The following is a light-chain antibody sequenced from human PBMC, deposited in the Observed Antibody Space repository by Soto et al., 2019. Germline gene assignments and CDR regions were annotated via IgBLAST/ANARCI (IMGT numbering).Light chain of an antibody. CDR2: AAT. V-gene: IGKV3D-15*01. J-gene: IGKJ4*01. CDR1: QTIHSN. CDR3: QHDSDWPLT. Sequence: EIVMTQSPATLSVSPGERVTLSCRPSQTIHSNLAWYQQRPRQAPRPLIYAATTRATGIPARFSGNGFGTEFPLTISRLQAEAFAVYYCQHDSDWPLTFGGGTKVEIK.